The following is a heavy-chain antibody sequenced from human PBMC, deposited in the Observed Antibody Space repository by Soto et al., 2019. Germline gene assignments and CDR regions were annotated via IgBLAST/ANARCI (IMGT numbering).Heavy chain of an antibody. CDR3: ARERKGNGYSYGPQFDY. V-gene: IGHV4-31*03. Sequence: QVQLQESGPGLVRPSQTLTLTCNVSGGSISTSGHYWTWIRQHPGKGLEWIGYFYYSGSTYYNPSLKSRVTISADTSKNQFSLRLTSVTAADTAIYYCARERKGNGYSYGPQFDYWGQGTLVTVSS. CDR2: FYYSGST. D-gene: IGHD5-18*01. J-gene: IGHJ4*02. CDR1: GGSISTSGHY.